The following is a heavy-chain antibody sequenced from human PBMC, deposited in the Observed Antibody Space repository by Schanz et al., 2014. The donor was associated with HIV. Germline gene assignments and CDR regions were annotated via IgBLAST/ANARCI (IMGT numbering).Heavy chain of an antibody. CDR3: AREIDSSSWSFAGYYYGMDV. Sequence: QVQLVESGGGVVQPGRSLRLSCAASGFTFSSYGMHWVRQAPGKGLEWVAVIWYDGTNDHYADSVKGRFTISRDNSKNTLYLQMNSLRVEDTAVYYCAREIDSSSWSFAGYYYGMDVWGRGTTVTVAS. CDR1: GFTFSSYG. CDR2: IWYDGTND. V-gene: IGHV3-33*01. J-gene: IGHJ6*02. D-gene: IGHD6-13*01.